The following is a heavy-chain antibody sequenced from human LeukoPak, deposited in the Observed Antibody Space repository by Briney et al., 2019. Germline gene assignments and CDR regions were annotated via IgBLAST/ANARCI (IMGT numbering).Heavy chain of an antibody. Sequence: TGGSLRLSCAASGFTFSSYAMHWVRQAPGKGLEWVAVISYDGSNKYYADSVKGRFTISRDNSKNTLYLQMNSLRAEDTAVYYCASPPAIYGSGRSFDYWGQGTLVTVSS. CDR2: ISYDGSNK. V-gene: IGHV3-30-3*01. CDR3: ASPPAIYGSGRSFDY. J-gene: IGHJ4*02. D-gene: IGHD3-10*01. CDR1: GFTFSSYA.